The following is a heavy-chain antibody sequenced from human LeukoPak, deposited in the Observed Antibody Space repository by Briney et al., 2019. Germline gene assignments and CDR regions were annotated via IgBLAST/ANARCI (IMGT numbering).Heavy chain of an antibody. V-gene: IGHV3-48*04. CDR3: AREYYYYMDV. Sequence: GGSLRLSCAASGFTFSSYSMNWVRQAPGKGLEWVSYISSSSSTIYYADSVKGRFTISRDNAKNSLYPQMNSLRAEDTAVYYCAREYYYYMDVWGKGTTVTVSS. CDR2: ISSSSSTI. J-gene: IGHJ6*03. CDR1: GFTFSSYS.